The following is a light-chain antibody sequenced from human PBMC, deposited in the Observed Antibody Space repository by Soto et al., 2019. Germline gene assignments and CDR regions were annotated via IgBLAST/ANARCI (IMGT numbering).Light chain of an antibody. V-gene: IGKV3-20*01. CDR3: QQYGSSPPIT. J-gene: IGKJ5*01. CDR1: QSVSSY. CDR2: GAS. Sequence: EIVMTQSPATLSVSPGGRATLSCRASQSVSSYLAWYQQKPGQAPRLLIYGASSRATGIPDRFSGSGSGTDFTLTISRLEPEDFAVYYCQQYGSSPPITFGQGTRLEI.